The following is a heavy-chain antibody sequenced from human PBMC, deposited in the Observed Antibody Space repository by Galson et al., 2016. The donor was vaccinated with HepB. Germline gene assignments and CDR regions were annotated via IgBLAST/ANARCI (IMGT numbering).Heavy chain of an antibody. V-gene: IGHV6-1*01. J-gene: IGHJ4*02. CDR2: TYYRSKWYN. Sequence: CAISGDSVSSNSAAWNWIRQSPSRGLEWLGRTYYRSKWYNDYEASVKSRTTINPDTSKNRFSLQLRSVAPEDTAVYYCARVRSYNLHDGVFDYWGQGILVTVSS. D-gene: IGHD1-20*01. CDR3: ARVRSYNLHDGVFDY. CDR1: GDSVSSNSAA.